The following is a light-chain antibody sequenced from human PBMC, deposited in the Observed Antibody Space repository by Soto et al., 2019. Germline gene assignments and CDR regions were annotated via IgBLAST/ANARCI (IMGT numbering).Light chain of an antibody. CDR3: QSYDSSLSGSIV. CDR2: GNG. Sequence: QSALTQPPSVSGAPGQRVTISCTGSSSNIGAGYDVHWYQQLPGTAPKLLIYGNGNRPSGVPDRFSGSKSGTSASLAITGLQAEDEADYYCQSYDSSLSGSIVFGTGTKVTVL. V-gene: IGLV1-40*01. CDR1: SSNIGAGYD. J-gene: IGLJ1*01.